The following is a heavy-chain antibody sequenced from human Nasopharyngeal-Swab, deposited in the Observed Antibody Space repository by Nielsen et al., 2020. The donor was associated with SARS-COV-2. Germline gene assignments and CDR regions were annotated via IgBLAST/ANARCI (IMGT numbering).Heavy chain of an antibody. CDR3: ARARGYSGYGY. J-gene: IGHJ4*02. CDR2: IYQSGST. D-gene: IGHD5-12*01. Sequence: WIRQPPGKGLEWIGYIYQSGSTDYNPSLKSRVTISIGRPKNQFSLKLISVTAADTAVYYCARARGYSGYGYWGQGTLVTVSS. V-gene: IGHV4-30-2*01.